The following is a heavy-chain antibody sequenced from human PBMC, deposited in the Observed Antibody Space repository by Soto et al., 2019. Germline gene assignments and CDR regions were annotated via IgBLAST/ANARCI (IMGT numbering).Heavy chain of an antibody. J-gene: IGHJ6*03. Sequence: GGSLRLSCAASGFTVSSNYMSWVRQAPGKGLEWVSVIYSGGSTYYADSVKGRFTISRDNSKNTLYLQMNSLRAEDTAVYYCEWLSGPYYYYYMDVWGKGTTVTVSS. D-gene: IGHD3-22*01. CDR2: IYSGGST. CDR1: GFTVSSNY. V-gene: IGHV3-66*01. CDR3: EWLSGPYYYYYMDV.